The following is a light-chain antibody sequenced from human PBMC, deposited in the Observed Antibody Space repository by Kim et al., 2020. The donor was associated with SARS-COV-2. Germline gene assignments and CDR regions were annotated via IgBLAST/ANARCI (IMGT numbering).Light chain of an antibody. V-gene: IGKV3-15*01. CDR3: QQFNNWSLT. CDR2: CAS. CDR1: QSVSNN. J-gene: IGKJ1*01. Sequence: SPGESATLACRARQSVSNNFAWSQHKRARAPTRLLYCASTRATGIPASFSASGAATEFTLTISSLQSEDVSVYYCQQFNNWSLTFGQGTKVDIK.